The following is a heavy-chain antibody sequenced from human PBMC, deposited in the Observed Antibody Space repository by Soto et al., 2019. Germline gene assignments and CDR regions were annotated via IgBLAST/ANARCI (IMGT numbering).Heavy chain of an antibody. J-gene: IGHJ4*02. CDR3: ARGAQRYCSSTSCYAGGDDY. V-gene: IGHV1-3*01. CDR1: GGTFTSYP. D-gene: IGHD2-2*01. Sequence: ASVKVSCKASGGTFTSYPTHWVRQAPGQRLEWMGWIDAGNGNTKYSQKFRGRVTFTTDTSTSTAYMELRSLRSDDTAVYYCARGAQRYCSSTSCYAGGDDYWGQGTLVTVSS. CDR2: IDAGNGNT.